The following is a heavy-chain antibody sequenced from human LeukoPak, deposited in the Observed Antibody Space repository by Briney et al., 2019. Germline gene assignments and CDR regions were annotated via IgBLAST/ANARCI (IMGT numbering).Heavy chain of an antibody. V-gene: IGHV3-48*01. J-gene: IGHJ4*02. D-gene: IGHD6-6*01. CDR3: ARGGAARPDY. CDR2: ISSSSSNV. CDR1: GFFFGDFG. Sequence: GGSLRLSCAASGFFFGDFGMNWVRQSPGKGLEWVSYISSSSSNVNYADSVKGRFTISRDNAKNSLYLQMNSLRVEDTAVYYCARGGAARPDYWGQGTLVTVSS.